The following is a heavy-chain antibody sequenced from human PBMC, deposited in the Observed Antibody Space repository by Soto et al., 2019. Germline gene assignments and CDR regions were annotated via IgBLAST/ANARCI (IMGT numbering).Heavy chain of an antibody. Sequence: SETLSLTCTVSGGSISSYYWSWIRQPPGKGLEWIGYIGYSGSTNYNPSLKRRVTISVDTSKNHFSLKLSSVTAADTAVYYCARQREDPXXFDPWGQGTLVTVSS. CDR1: GGSISSYY. CDR3: ARQREDPXXFDP. CDR2: IGYSGST. J-gene: IGHJ5*02. V-gene: IGHV4-59*01. D-gene: IGHD1-26*01.